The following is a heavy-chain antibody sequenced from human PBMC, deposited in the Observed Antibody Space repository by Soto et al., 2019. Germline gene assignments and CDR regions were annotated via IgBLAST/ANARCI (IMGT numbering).Heavy chain of an antibody. CDR2: IYYSGST. Sequence: QLQLQESGPGLVKPSETLSLTCTVSGGSISSSSYYWGWIRQPPGKGLEWIGSIYYSGSTYYNPSLTSRVTISVDTSKNQFSLKLSSVTAADTAVYYCARHSRYCSSTSCYAAYYYGMDVWGQGTTVTVSS. D-gene: IGHD2-2*01. J-gene: IGHJ6*02. CDR1: GGSISSSSYY. CDR3: ARHSRYCSSTSCYAAYYYGMDV. V-gene: IGHV4-39*01.